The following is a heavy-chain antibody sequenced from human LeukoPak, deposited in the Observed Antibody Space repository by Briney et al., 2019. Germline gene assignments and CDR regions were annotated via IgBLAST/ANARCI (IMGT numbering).Heavy chain of an antibody. J-gene: IGHJ4*02. CDR1: GFTFSSYG. CDR2: ISYGGSNK. Sequence: GRSLRLSCAASGFTFSSYGVHWVRQAPGKGLEWVAVISYGGSNKYYADSVKGRFTISRDNSKNTLYLQMNSLRAEDTAVYYCAKVPYYYDSSGYLDYWGQGTLVTVSS. V-gene: IGHV3-30*18. D-gene: IGHD3-22*01. CDR3: AKVPYYYDSSGYLDY.